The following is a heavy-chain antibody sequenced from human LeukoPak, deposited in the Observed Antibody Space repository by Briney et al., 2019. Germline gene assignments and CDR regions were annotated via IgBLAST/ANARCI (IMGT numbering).Heavy chain of an antibody. CDR3: AREGLLSGATKIFDY. V-gene: IGHV3-21*01. CDR2: IRTVTSSI. Sequence: GGSLRLSCAVSGFTFSSYSMHWVRQAPGKGLEWVSCIRTVTSSIYYADAVKGRFTVSRDNAKNSLYLEMNSLRAEDTAVYYCAREGLLSGATKIFDYWGQGTLVAVSS. D-gene: IGHD2-15*01. J-gene: IGHJ4*02. CDR1: GFTFSSYS.